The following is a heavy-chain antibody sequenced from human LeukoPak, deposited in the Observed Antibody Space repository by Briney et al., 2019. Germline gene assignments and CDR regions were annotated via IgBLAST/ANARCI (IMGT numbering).Heavy chain of an antibody. V-gene: IGHV4-38-2*02. J-gene: IGHJ5*02. D-gene: IGHD3-16*01. CDR3: AREGAVPGIDP. Sequence: WETLSLTCAVSGYSITSGFSWGWIRQPPGKGLEWIGTISHSGTTDYKSTLESRLTISMDTSKNLFSLRLTSVTAADTAVYYCAREGAVPGIDPWGQGTLVTVSS. CDR2: ISHSGTT. CDR1: GYSITSGFS.